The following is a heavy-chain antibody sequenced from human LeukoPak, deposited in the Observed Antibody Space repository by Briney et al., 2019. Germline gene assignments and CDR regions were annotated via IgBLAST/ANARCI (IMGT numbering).Heavy chain of an antibody. J-gene: IGHJ4*02. V-gene: IGHV3-43*01. CDR3: AKGYSSSWDSFDY. CDR1: GSTFDDYT. CDR2: ISWDGGST. Sequence: GGSLRLPCAASGSTFDDYTMHWVRQAPGKGLEWVSFISWDGGSTYYADSVKGRFTISRDNSKNSLYLQMNSLRTEDTALYYCAKGYSSSWDSFDYCGQGTLVTVSS. D-gene: IGHD6-13*01.